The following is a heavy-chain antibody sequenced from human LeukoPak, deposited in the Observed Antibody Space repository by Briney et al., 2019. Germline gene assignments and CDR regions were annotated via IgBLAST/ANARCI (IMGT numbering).Heavy chain of an antibody. D-gene: IGHD3-10*01. V-gene: IGHV4-59*12. CDR2: IYYSGNT. Sequence: SETLSLTCTVSGGSISSYYWSWIRQPPGKGLEWIGYIYYSGNTNYNPSLKSRVTISVDTSKNLFSLKLSSVTAADTAVYYCASYYYGSGSNFDYWGQGTLVTVSS. J-gene: IGHJ4*02. CDR3: ASYYYGSGSNFDY. CDR1: GGSISSYY.